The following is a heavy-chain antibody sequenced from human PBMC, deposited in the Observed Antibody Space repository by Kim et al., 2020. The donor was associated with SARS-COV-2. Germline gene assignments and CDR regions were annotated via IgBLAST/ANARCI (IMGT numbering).Heavy chain of an antibody. J-gene: IGHJ4*02. CDR1: GGSISSYY. CDR3: ARGFQAAYYDILTGYPPRYFDY. Sequence: SETLSLTCTVSGGSISSYYWSWIRQPPGKGLEWIGYIYYSGSTNYNPSLKSRVTISVDTSKNQFSLKLSSVTAVDTAVYYCARGFQAAYYDILTGYPPRYFDYWGQGTLVTVSS. V-gene: IGHV4-59*01. D-gene: IGHD3-9*01. CDR2: IYYSGST.